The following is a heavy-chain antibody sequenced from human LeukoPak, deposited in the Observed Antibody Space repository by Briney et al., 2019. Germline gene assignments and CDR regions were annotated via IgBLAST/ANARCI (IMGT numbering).Heavy chain of an antibody. CDR1: GFTFSSYT. V-gene: IGHV3-21*01. J-gene: IGHJ4*02. CDR2: ISSSSSYI. D-gene: IGHD2-2*01. Sequence: GGSLRLSCAASGFTFSSYTMNWVRQAPGKGLEWVSSISSSSSYIHYADSVKGRFTVSRDNAKNSLYLQMNSLRAEDTALYYCARDIVVVPAAIAGAASGSGYWGQGTLVTVSS. CDR3: ARDIVVVPAAIAGAASGSGY.